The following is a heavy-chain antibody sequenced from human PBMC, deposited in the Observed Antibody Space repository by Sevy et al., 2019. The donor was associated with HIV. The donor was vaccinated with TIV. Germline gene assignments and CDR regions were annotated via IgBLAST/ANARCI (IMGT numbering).Heavy chain of an antibody. Sequence: GGSLRLSCAASGFTFSSYAMHWVRQAPGKGLEWVAVISYDGSNKYYADSVKGRFTISRDNSKNTLYLQMNSLRAEDTAVYYCARASQAPYYNDSNRYYFDYWGQGTLVTVSS. D-gene: IGHD3-22*01. CDR2: ISYDGSNK. V-gene: IGHV3-30-3*01. CDR1: GFTFSSYA. CDR3: ARASQAPYYNDSNRYYFDY. J-gene: IGHJ4*02.